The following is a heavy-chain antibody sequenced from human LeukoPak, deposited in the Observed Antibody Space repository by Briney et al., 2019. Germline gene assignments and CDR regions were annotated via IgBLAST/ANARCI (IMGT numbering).Heavy chain of an antibody. CDR1: GGSISSYY. CDR3: ARGDVFDI. CDR2: IYYSGST. J-gene: IGHJ3*02. V-gene: IGHV4-59*01. Sequence: SETLSLTCTVSGGSISSYYWSWIRQPPGKGLEWIGYIYYSGSTNYNPSLESRVTLSIDTSKNQFSLKLTSVTAADTAVYYCARGDVFDIWGQGTLVTVSS.